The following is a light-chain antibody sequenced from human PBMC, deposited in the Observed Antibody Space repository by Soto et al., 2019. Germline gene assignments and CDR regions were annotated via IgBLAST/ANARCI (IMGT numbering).Light chain of an antibody. V-gene: IGKV3-20*01. J-gene: IGKJ4*01. CDR2: GAS. CDR1: QSVSSSY. Sequence: EIVLTQSPGTLSLSPGERATLSCRASQSVSSSYLAWYQQKPGQAPRLLIYGASSRATGIPDRFSGSGSGTDFTLTISRLEPEDFAMYYCQQYGSPKLTFGGGT. CDR3: QQYGSPKLT.